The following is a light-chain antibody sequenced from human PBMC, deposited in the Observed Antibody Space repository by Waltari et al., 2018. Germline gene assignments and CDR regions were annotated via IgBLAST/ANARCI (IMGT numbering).Light chain of an antibody. CDR2: VVS. V-gene: IGKV2-29*02. Sequence: DSVITQSPLSLCVSPGEPAPTSSTSTQSILHSDGKTDLSWYLQKPGQSPQLPIYVVSSRFSGVPDRFSGSGSVTDFTLKISRVEAEDVGVYYCMRGIHLPVTFGGGTKVEIK. CDR3: MRGIHLPVT. J-gene: IGKJ4*01. CDR1: QSILHSDGKTD.